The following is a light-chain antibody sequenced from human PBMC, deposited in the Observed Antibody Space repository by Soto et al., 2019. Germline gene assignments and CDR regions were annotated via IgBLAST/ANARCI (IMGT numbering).Light chain of an antibody. J-gene: IGKJ4*01. Sequence: VIWRTQSPSLLSASTGDRVTISCQMSQGISSYLAWYQQKPGKAPELLIYAASTLQSGVPSRFSGSGSGTDFTLTIRRLEPEDFAAYYCQQYGSSPLTFGGGTKVDIK. V-gene: IGKV1D-8*01. CDR3: QQYGSSPLT. CDR2: AAS. CDR1: QGISSY.